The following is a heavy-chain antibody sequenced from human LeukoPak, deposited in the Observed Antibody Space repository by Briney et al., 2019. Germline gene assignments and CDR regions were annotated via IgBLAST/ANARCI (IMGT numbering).Heavy chain of an antibody. CDR3: AGTARYNWFDP. Sequence: PSETLSLTCTVSGGSISSYYWSWIRQPPGKGLEWIGYIYYSGSTNYNPSLKSRVTISVDTSKNQFSLKLSSVTAADTAVYYCAGTARYNWFDPWGQGTLVTVSS. J-gene: IGHJ5*02. CDR1: GGSISSYY. V-gene: IGHV4-59*08. CDR2: IYYSGST. D-gene: IGHD5-18*01.